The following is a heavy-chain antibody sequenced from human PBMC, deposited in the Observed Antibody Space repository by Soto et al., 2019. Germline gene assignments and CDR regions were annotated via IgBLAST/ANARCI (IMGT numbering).Heavy chain of an antibody. V-gene: IGHV1-69*01. D-gene: IGHD3-10*01. CDR1: GDTFKNCG. CDR3: AAELGFGKLSVV. CDR2: IIPLFGTT. J-gene: IGHJ6*02. Sequence: QVQVVQSGAEVRRPGSSVKVSCKASGDTFKNCGISWVRQAPGQGLEWMGGIIPLFGTTDFAQRFQGRLTITTDESTTTAYMELSSMRSVETATYYCAAELGFGKLSVVWGQGNTVIVSS.